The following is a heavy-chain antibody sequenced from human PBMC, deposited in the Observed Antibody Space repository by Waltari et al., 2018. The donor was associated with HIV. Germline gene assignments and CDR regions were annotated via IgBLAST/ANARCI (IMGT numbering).Heavy chain of an antibody. V-gene: IGHV1-46*03. Sequence: QVQLVQSGAEVKKPGASVKVSCKASGYTFTSYYMHWVRQAPGQGLEWMGIINPSGGSTSYAQKFQGRVTMTRDTSTSTVYMELSSLRSEDTVVFYCARGGIVVVTPLYYFDYWGQGTLVTVSS. J-gene: IGHJ4*02. D-gene: IGHD2-21*02. CDR2: INPSGGST. CDR1: GYTFTSYY. CDR3: ARGGIVVVTPLYYFDY.